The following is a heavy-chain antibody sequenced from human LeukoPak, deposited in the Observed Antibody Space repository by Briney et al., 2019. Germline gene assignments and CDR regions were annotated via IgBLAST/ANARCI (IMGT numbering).Heavy chain of an antibody. CDR2: IYSGGTT. J-gene: IGHJ4*02. D-gene: IGHD4-11*01. V-gene: IGHV3-53*01. CDR1: ELTVSSNY. Sequence: GGSLRLSCTASELTVSSNYMSWVRQAPGKGLEWVSIIYSGGTTYYADSVKGRFTISRDNSKNTLYLQMNSLRVEDTAVYYCARDRVDSGNYGEDWGQGTLVTVSS. CDR3: ARDRVDSGNYGED.